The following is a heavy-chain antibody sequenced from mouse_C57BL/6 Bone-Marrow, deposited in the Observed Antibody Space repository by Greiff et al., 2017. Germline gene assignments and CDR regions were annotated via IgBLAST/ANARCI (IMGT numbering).Heavy chain of an antibody. CDR3: ARRYSNSYWYFDV. V-gene: IGHV5-2*03. CDR2: INSDGGST. Sequence: DVMLVESGGGLVQPGESLKLSCESNEYEFPSHDMSWVRKTPEKRLELVAAINSDGGSTYYPDTMERRFIISRDNTKKTLYLQMSSLRSEDTAVYYCARRYSNSYWYFDVWGTGTTVTVSS. CDR1: EYEFPSHD. D-gene: IGHD2-5*01. J-gene: IGHJ1*03.